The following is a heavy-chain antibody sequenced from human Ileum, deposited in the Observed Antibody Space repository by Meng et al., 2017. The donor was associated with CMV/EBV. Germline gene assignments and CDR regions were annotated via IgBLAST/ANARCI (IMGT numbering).Heavy chain of an antibody. J-gene: IGHJ5*02. V-gene: IGHV3-74*01. CDR3: VRDVGQKGEGSTWYKWYDP. Sequence: ESLKISCAASGFSLSGHWMHWVRQVPGKGMLWVADISDDGRRTYYADSVKGRFSVSRDNTKSTLFLQMNSLRVEDSAVYYCVRDVGQKGEGSTWYKWYDPWGQGTRVTVSS. D-gene: IGHD6-13*01. CDR1: GFSLSGHW. CDR2: ISDDGRRT.